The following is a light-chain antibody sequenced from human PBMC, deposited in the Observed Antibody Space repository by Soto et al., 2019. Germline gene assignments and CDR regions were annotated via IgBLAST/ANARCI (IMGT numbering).Light chain of an antibody. CDR1: SGSIASGY. CDR2: EDN. V-gene: IGLV6-57*02. J-gene: IGLJ2*01. Sequence: NFMLTQPHSVSESPGKTVTISCTGSSGSIASGYVQWYQQRPGSAPTTLIYEDNQRPAGVPDRFSGSIDSSSNSASLTISGLRLEDEADYYCQSSDGNNMVFGGGTKLTVL. CDR3: QSSDGNNMV.